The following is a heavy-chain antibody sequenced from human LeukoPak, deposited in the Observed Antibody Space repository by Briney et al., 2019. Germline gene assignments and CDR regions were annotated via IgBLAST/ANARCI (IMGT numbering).Heavy chain of an antibody. Sequence: SESLSLACAVSSGSISSGNFYWGWIRQPPGKGLEWIGSIYYSGSTYYNPSLKSRVTISADTSKNQFSLKLTSVTAADTAVYYCARSGVRGVSDYCGQGTLVTVSS. V-gene: IGHV4-39*01. J-gene: IGHJ4*02. D-gene: IGHD3-10*01. CDR2: IYYSGST. CDR1: SGSISSGNFY. CDR3: ARSGVRGVSDY.